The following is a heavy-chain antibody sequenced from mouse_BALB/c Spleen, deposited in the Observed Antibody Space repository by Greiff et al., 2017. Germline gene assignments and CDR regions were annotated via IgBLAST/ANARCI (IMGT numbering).Heavy chain of an antibody. J-gene: IGHJ4*01. CDR1: GFTFSSFG. CDR3: ARSWVPYAMDY. Sequence: EVMLVESGGGLVQPGGSRKLSCAASGFTFSSFGMHWVRQAPEKGLEWVAYISSGSSTIYYADTVKGRFTISRDNPKNTLFLQMTSLRSEDTAMYYCARSWVPYAMDYWGQGTSVTVSS. V-gene: IGHV5-17*02. CDR2: ISSGSSTI. D-gene: IGHD2-14*01.